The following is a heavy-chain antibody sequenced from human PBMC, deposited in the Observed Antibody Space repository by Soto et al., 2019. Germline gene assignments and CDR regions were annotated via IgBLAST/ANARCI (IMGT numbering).Heavy chain of an antibody. CDR3: ARGRQWSWTFDY. D-gene: IGHD1-26*01. V-gene: IGHV3-53*04. CDR1: GFTVSSNY. Sequence: EVQLVESGGGLVQPGGSLRLSCAASGFTVSSNYMSWVRQAPGKGLEWVSVIYSGGSTYYADSVKGRFTISRHKSKNALYLQMNVLRAEDTAVYYCARGRQWSWTFDYWGQGTLVTVSS. J-gene: IGHJ4*02. CDR2: IYSGGST.